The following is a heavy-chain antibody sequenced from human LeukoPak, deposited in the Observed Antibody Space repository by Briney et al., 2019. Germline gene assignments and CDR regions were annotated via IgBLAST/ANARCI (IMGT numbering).Heavy chain of an antibody. D-gene: IGHD5/OR15-5a*01. CDR3: ARDLRDGFDP. J-gene: IGHJ5*02. Sequence: SETLSLTCTVSGGSISSYYWSWIRQPPGKGLEWIGYIYYSGSTNYNPSLKSRVTISVDTSKNQFSLKLSSVTAADTAVYYCARDLRDGFDPWGQGTLVTVSX. CDR1: GGSISSYY. V-gene: IGHV4-59*01. CDR2: IYYSGST.